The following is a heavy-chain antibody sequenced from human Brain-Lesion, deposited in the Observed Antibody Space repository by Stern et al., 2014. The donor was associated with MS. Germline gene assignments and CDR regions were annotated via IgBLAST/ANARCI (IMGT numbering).Heavy chain of an antibody. D-gene: IGHD3-3*01. J-gene: IGHJ6*02. CDR1: GYIFTGYY. Sequence: QVQLVQSGAEVKKPGASVKVSCKTSGYIFTGYYIHWVRQAPGQGLEWMAWINPNNGGTKYAQKFQGRVTMSRDTSISTAYVELRSLTSDDTAVYYCARDQRGITIFGVVTDYYYLGMDVWGQGTTVTVSS. V-gene: IGHV1-2*02. CDR2: INPNNGGT. CDR3: ARDQRGITIFGVVTDYYYLGMDV.